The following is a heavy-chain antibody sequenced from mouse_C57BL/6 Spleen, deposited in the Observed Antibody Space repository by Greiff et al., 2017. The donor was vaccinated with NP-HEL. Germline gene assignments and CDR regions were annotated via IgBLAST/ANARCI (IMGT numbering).Heavy chain of an antibody. V-gene: IGHV1-64*01. Sequence: QVQLQQPGAELVKPGASVKLSCKASGYTFTSYWMHWVKQRPGQGLEWIGMIHPNSGSTNYNEKFKSKATLTVDKSSSSAYMQLSSLTSEDSAVYYCARRGLGGFDYWGQGTTLTVSS. CDR1: GYTFTSYW. CDR3: ARRGLGGFDY. D-gene: IGHD4-1*01. CDR2: IHPNSGST. J-gene: IGHJ2*01.